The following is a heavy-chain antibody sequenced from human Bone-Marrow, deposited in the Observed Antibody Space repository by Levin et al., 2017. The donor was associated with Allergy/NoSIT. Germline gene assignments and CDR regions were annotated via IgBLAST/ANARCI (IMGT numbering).Heavy chain of an antibody. J-gene: IGHJ6*02. V-gene: IGHV1-18*01. CDR1: GYTFASYG. CDR3: SRAGQFRNDFYYYSGMDV. D-gene: IGHD3/OR15-3a*01. CDR2: ISPYNGNT. Sequence: ASVKVSCKASGYTFASYGVSWVRQAPGQGLEWMGWISPYNGNTNVAQRLQGRVSMTTDTLTSTAYMELKSLRSDDTAVYYCSRAGQFRNDFYYYSGMDVWGQGTTVTVSS.